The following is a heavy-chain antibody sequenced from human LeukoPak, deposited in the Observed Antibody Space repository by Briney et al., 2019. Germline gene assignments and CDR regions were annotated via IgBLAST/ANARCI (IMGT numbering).Heavy chain of an antibody. Sequence: GGSLRLSCAASGFTVSSNYMSWVRQAPAKGLEWVSVSYTGGNTHYADSVKGRFTLSRDNSKNTVYLQMNSLRVEDTAMYYCASISDLLYYFDSWGQGTLVTVSS. CDR2: SYTGGNT. CDR3: ASISDLLYYFDS. J-gene: IGHJ4*02. CDR1: GFTVSSNY. V-gene: IGHV3-66*01.